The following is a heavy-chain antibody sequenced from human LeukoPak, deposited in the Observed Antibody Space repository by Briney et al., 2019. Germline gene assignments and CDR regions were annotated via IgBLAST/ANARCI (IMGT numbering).Heavy chain of an antibody. Sequence: ASVKVSYKVSGYTLTELSMHWVRQAPGKGLEWMGGFDPEDGETIYAQKFQGRVTMTEDTSTDTAYMELSSLRSEDTAVYYCATGVIAAAGSYFDYWGQGTLVTVSS. J-gene: IGHJ4*02. CDR3: ATGVIAAAGSYFDY. D-gene: IGHD6-13*01. CDR2: FDPEDGET. CDR1: GYTLTELS. V-gene: IGHV1-24*01.